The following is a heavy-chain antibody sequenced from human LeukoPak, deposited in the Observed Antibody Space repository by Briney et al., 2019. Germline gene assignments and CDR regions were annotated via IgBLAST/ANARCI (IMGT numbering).Heavy chain of an antibody. V-gene: IGHV3-7*01. CDR2: IKRAGSEK. Sequence: GGSLRLSCAASGFTFSTYWMSWVRQAPGKGLEWVANIKRAGSEKYYMDSVKGRFTISRDNAKNSLYLQMHSLRAEDTAIYYCAREARGNYAPGLDYWGQGTLVTVSS. J-gene: IGHJ4*02. CDR1: GFTFSTYW. D-gene: IGHD1-7*01. CDR3: AREARGNYAPGLDY.